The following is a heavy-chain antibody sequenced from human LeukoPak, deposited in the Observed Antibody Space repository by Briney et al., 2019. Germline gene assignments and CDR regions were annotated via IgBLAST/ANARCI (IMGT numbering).Heavy chain of an antibody. CDR1: GFTFSSHG. Sequence: GGSLRLSCAASGFTFSSHGMHWVRQAPGKGLEWVAFISYDGSDKYYGGSVKGRFAISRDNSRDTLHLQMNSLGTEDTAVYYCAKEDVTGWYGIDYWGQGTLVTVPS. D-gene: IGHD6-19*01. CDR2: ISYDGSDK. V-gene: IGHV3-30*18. J-gene: IGHJ4*02. CDR3: AKEDVTGWYGIDY.